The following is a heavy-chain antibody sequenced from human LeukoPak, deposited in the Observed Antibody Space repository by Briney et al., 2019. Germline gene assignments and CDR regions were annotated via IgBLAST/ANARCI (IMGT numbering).Heavy chain of an antibody. CDR3: ARKMVRGSITYFDY. V-gene: IGHV3-64*01. CDR2: IGGDGGTT. J-gene: IGHJ4*02. Sequence: GGSLRLSCAASGFTFSDYTMHWVRQAPGKGLEYVSAIGGDGGTTYYANSVKGRFTISRDNSKSTLYLQMGSLRAEDVAVHYCARKMVRGSITYFDYWGQGTLVTVSS. D-gene: IGHD3-10*01. CDR1: GFTFSDYT.